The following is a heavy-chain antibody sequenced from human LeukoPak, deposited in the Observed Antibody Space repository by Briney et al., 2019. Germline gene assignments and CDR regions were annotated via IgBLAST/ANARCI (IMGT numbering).Heavy chain of an antibody. V-gene: IGHV4-61*02. CDR3: ARVRGLVAYFDY. D-gene: IGHD2-15*01. CDR2: IYTSGST. J-gene: IGHJ4*02. CDR1: GGSISSGSYY. Sequence: PSETLSLTCTVSGGSISSGSYYWSWIRQPAGKGLEWIGRIYTSGSTNYNPSLKSRVTISVDTSKNQFSLKLSSVTAADTAVYYCARVRGLVAYFDYWGQGTLVTVSS.